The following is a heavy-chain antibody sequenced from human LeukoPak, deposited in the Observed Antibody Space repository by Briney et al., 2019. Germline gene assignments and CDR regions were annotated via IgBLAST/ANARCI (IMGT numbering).Heavy chain of an antibody. CDR2: ISSSSSTI. Sequence: GGSLRLSCAASGFTFSSYSMNWVRQAPGKGLEWVSYISSSSSTIYYADPVKGRFTISRDNAKNSLYLQMNSLRAEDTAVYYCARDGIVGALDIWGQGTMVTVSS. D-gene: IGHD1-26*01. CDR3: ARDGIVGALDI. CDR1: GFTFSSYS. V-gene: IGHV3-48*01. J-gene: IGHJ3*02.